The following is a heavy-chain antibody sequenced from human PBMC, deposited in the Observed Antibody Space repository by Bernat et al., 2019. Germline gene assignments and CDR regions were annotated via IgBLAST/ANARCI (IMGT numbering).Heavy chain of an antibody. V-gene: IGHV3-33*01. Sequence: QVQLVESGGGVVQPGRSLRLSCAASGFTFSNYGMHWVRQAPGKGLEWLAVIWYDGSNKYYADSVKGRFTISRDNSKNTLYLQMNSLGDEDTAVYYCARLGSSWSIDYWGQGTVVTVSS. D-gene: IGHD6-13*01. CDR3: ARLGSSWSIDY. J-gene: IGHJ4*02. CDR2: IWYDGSNK. CDR1: GFTFSNYG.